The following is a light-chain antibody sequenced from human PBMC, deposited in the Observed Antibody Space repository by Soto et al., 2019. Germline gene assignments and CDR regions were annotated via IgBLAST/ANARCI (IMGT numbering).Light chain of an antibody. J-gene: IGKJ2*01. CDR3: QQCDNLPYT. Sequence: DVLMTQSPSSRSASVGDRVNITCQASQDINNYLNWYQQKPGKAPKLLIYDASNLETGVPLRFSGSGSGTEFTFTISSLQPEDIATYYCQQCDNLPYTFGQGTKLEMK. CDR2: DAS. CDR1: QDINNY. V-gene: IGKV1-33*01.